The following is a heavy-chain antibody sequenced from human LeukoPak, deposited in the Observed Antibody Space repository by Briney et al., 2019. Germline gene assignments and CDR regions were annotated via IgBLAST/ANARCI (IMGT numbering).Heavy chain of an antibody. CDR1: SGSISSTSYY. V-gene: IGHV4-39*07. CDR2: MYYSGST. CDR3: ARELRSPRGGFDY. J-gene: IGHJ4*02. Sequence: SETLSLTCTVSSGSISSTSYYWGWIRQPPGMGLEWIGSMYYSGSTYYNPSLKSRVTISVDTSKSQFSLKLSSVTAADTAVYYCARELRSPRGGFDYWDQGTLVTVSS. D-gene: IGHD3-10*01.